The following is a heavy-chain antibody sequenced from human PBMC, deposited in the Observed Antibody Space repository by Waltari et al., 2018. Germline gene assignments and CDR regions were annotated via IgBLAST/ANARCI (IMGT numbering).Heavy chain of an antibody. D-gene: IGHD1-7*01. J-gene: IGHJ6*03. Sequence: QAQLVQSGPEVKTPGASVKVSCQASGYTSTGSYIHWVRQAPGQGLQWVGYVNPNSGATKYAQNLQGSVTMTRDASISAIYMHLTSLRSDDTAVYFCARATHYNWNYVASYFYYMDVWGTGTTITVSS. CDR3: ARATHYNWNYVASYFYYMDV. CDR1: GYTSTGSY. V-gene: IGHV1-2*02. CDR2: VNPNSGAT.